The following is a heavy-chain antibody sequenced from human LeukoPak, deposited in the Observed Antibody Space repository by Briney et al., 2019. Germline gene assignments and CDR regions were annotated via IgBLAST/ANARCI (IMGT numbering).Heavy chain of an antibody. V-gene: IGHV4-34*01. CDR1: GGSFSGYY. J-gene: IGHJ4*02. D-gene: IGHD3-9*01. CDR2: INHSGST. CDR3: ARLYYDILTGYYYYSDY. Sequence: SETLSLTCAVYGGSFSGYYWSWIRQPPGKGLEWIGEINHSGSTNYNPSLKSRVAISVDTSKNQFSLKLSSVTAADTAVYYCARLYYDILTGYYYYSDYWGQGTLVTVSS.